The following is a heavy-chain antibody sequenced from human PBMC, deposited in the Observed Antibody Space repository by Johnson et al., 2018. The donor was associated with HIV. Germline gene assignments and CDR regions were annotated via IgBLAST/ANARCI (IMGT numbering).Heavy chain of an antibody. V-gene: IGHV3-23*04. Sequence: VQLVESGGGLVQPGGSLRLSCAASGFTFSSYAMSWVRQAPGKGLEWVSGFSWNSGSIGYADSVKGRFTISRDNAKNSLYLQMNSLRAGDTAVYYCARANRGRNDAFDIWGQGTMVTVSS. J-gene: IGHJ3*02. CDR3: ARANRGRNDAFDI. CDR2: FSWNSGSI. D-gene: IGHD2-15*01. CDR1: GFTFSSYA.